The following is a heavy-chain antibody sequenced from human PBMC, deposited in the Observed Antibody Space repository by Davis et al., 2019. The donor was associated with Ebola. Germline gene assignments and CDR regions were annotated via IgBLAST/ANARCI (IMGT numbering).Heavy chain of an antibody. V-gene: IGHV1-24*01. CDR2: FDPEDGET. CDR3: ARHDYGDSHFDY. CDR1: GYTLTELS. J-gene: IGHJ4*02. D-gene: IGHD4-17*01. Sequence: ASVKVSCKVSGYTLTELSMHWVRQAPGKGLEWMGGFDPEDGETIYAQKFQGRVTMTEDTSTDTAYMELSSLRSEDTAVYYCARHDYGDSHFDYWGQGTLVTVSS.